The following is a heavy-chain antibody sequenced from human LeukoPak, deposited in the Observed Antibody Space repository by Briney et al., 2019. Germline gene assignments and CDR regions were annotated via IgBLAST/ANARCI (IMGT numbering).Heavy chain of an antibody. D-gene: IGHD3-3*01. CDR1: GYTFTGYY. CDR2: INPNSGGT. J-gene: IGHJ5*02. Sequence: GASVKVSCKASGYTFTGYYMHCVRQAPGQGLEWMGWINPNSGGTNYAQKFQGRVTMTRDTSISTAYMELSRLRSDDTAVYYCASASYYDFWSGYKDWFDPWGQGTLVTVSS. CDR3: ASASYYDFWSGYKDWFDP. V-gene: IGHV1-2*02.